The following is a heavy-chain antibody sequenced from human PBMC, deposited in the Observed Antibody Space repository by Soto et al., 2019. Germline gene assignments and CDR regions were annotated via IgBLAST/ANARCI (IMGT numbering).Heavy chain of an antibody. CDR3: TSFSYDSSGYHGGWFDP. J-gene: IGHJ5*02. V-gene: IGHV4-59*08. D-gene: IGHD3-22*01. CDR1: GGSISSYY. CDR2: IYYSGST. Sequence: SETLSLTCTVSGGSISSYYWSWIRQTPGKGLEWIGYIYYSGSTNYNPSLKSRVTISVDTSKNQFSLKLSSVTAADTAVYYCTSFSYDSSGYHGGWFDPWGQGTLVTVS.